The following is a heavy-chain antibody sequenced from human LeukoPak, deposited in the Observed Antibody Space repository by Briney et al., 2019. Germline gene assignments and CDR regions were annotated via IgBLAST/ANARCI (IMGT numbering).Heavy chain of an antibody. J-gene: IGHJ4*01. D-gene: IGHD6-19*01. CDR1: GFTFSSYS. CDR3: ARHAPTSSAFDY. V-gene: IGHV3-48*04. Sequence: PGGSLRLSCAASGFTFSSYSMIWVRQAPGKGLEWVSYIDSISSAIYNADSVEGRFTISRDNAKNSLYLQMNSLRAEDTAVYYCARHAPTSSAFDYWGHGTLVTVSS. CDR2: IDSISSAI.